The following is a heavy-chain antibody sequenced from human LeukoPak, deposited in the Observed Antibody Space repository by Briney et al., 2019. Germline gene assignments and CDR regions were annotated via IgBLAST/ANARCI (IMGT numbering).Heavy chain of an antibody. CDR3: ARSSGYYYLYDY. J-gene: IGHJ4*02. Sequence: GGSLRLSCAASGFTLSSYAMGWVRQAPGKGLEWVSGISGSGGSTYYADSVKGRFTISRDNSKNTLYLQMNSLRAEDTAVYYCARSSGYYYLYDYWGQGTLVTVSS. D-gene: IGHD3-22*01. V-gene: IGHV3-23*01. CDR2: ISGSGGST. CDR1: GFTLSSYA.